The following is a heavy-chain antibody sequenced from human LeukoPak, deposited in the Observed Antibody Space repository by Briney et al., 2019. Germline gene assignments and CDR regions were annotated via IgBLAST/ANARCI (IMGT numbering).Heavy chain of an antibody. CDR3: AKGDVDSPMNFYH. J-gene: IGHJ4*02. Sequence: GGSLRLSCAASGVIFDDFTIHWGRHVPGEGVEWVPLINWDGGSTYYPDSVKGPFTISRDNSTNSPYLQTDSLTTEDTAFYYCAKGDVDSPMNFYHWGQGTLVTVSS. CDR1: GVIFDDFT. D-gene: IGHD5-12*01. CDR2: INWDGGST. V-gene: IGHV3-43*01.